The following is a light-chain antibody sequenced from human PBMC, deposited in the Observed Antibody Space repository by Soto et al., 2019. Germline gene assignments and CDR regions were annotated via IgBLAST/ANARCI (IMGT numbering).Light chain of an antibody. CDR1: QSISSY. CDR2: AAS. V-gene: IGKV1-39*01. J-gene: IGKJ3*01. Sequence: DIQMTQSPSSLSASVGDRVTISCRASQSISSYLNWYQQKPGKAPKLLIYAASSLQSGVPSRFSGSGSGTDFTLTISSLQPDDFATYSCQQTYNTPRTFGLGTKVDIK. CDR3: QQTYNTPRT.